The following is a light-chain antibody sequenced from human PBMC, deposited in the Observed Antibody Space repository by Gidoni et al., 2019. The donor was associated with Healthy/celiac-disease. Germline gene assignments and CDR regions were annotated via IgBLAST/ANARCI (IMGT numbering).Light chain of an antibody. V-gene: IGKV1-39*01. Sequence: GDRVTITSRASQSISSYLNWYQQKPGKAPKLLIYAASSLHSGVPSRFSGSGSGTDFTLTISSLQPEEFATYYCQQSYSTAPTFGQGTKVEIK. CDR2: AAS. CDR1: QSISSY. CDR3: QQSYSTAPT. J-gene: IGKJ1*01.